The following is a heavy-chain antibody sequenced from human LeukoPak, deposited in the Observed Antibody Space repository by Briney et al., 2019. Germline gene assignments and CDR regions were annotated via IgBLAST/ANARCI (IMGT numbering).Heavy chain of an antibody. V-gene: IGHV3-30-3*01. CDR1: GFNFRNAW. D-gene: IGHD3-3*01. J-gene: IGHJ4*02. CDR2: LSSDGVNK. CDR3: ARDPGTIFDVLNSHFDV. Sequence: GGSLRLSSTASGFNFRNAWMCWVRQTPGKGLEWVAILSSDGVNKRYADFVQGRFTVSRDNFKNTLYLQMDSLTAEDTAFYYCARDPGTIFDVLNSHFDVWGQGTLVTVSS.